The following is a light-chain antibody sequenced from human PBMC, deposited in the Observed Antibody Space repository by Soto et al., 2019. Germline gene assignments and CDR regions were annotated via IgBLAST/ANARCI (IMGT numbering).Light chain of an antibody. J-gene: IGKJ3*01. V-gene: IGKV3-20*01. CDR1: QSVSSSY. CDR3: RQYGSFT. CDR2: GTS. Sequence: EIVFTQSPGTLSLSPGERATLSCRASQSVSSSYLAWYQQKPGQAPRLLIYGTSSRAPGIPDGFSGSWSGTDFALIISRVEPDEFEVYYCRQYGSFTFGRGTKVDIK.